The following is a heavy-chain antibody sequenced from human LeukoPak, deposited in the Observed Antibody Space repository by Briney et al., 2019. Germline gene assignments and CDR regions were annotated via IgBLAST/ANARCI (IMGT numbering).Heavy chain of an antibody. D-gene: IGHD3-16*01. V-gene: IGHV1-8*01. CDR1: GYTFTSYD. J-gene: IGHJ6*03. CDR3: ARVGEGSRGAYYYYMDV. Sequence: ASVKVSCKASGYTFTSYDINWVRQATGQGLEWMGWMNPNSGNTGYAQKLQGRVTMTTDTSTSTAYMELRSLRSDDTAVYYCARVGEGSRGAYYYYMDVWGKGTTVTVSS. CDR2: MNPNSGNT.